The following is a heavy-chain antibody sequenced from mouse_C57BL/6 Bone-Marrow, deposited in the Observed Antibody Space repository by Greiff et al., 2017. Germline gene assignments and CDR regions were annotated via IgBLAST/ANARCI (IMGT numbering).Heavy chain of an antibody. CDR3: ARHRTGYYAMDY. J-gene: IGHJ4*01. CDR2: ISNLAYSI. CDR1: GFTFSDYG. D-gene: IGHD4-1*01. V-gene: IGHV5-15*01. Sequence: EVQRVESGGGLVQPGGSLKLSCAASGFTFSDYGMAWVRQAPRKGPEWVAFISNLAYSIYYADTVTGRFTISRENAKNTLYLEMSSLRSEDTAMYYCARHRTGYYAMDYWGQGTLVTVSS.